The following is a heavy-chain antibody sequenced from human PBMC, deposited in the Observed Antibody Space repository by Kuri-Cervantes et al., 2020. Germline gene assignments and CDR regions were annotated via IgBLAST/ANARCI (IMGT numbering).Heavy chain of an antibody. J-gene: IGHJ4*02. Sequence: GGSLRLSCSASGFTFSSYAMSWVRQAPGKGLERVALISGSGDGTYYTGFVKGRFTISRDNSKNTLHLQINSLGAEDTAVYYCAKADCDSTGCHTIDYWGQGTLVTVSS. CDR3: AKADCDSTGCHTIDY. V-gene: IGHV3-23*01. CDR2: ISGSGDGT. CDR1: GFTFSSYA. D-gene: IGHD2-2*01.